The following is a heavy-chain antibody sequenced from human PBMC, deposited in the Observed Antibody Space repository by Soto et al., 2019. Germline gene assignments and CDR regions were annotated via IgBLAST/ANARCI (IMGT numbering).Heavy chain of an antibody. D-gene: IGHD3-10*01. CDR3: AKTQSPYYYGSGSYYNVPSTLEAFDI. V-gene: IGHV3-23*01. CDR1: GFTFSSYA. J-gene: IGHJ3*02. Sequence: GGSLRLSCAASGFTFSSYAMSWVRQAPGKGLEWVSAISGSGGSTYYADSVKGRFTISRDNSKNTLYLQMNSLRAEDTAVYYCAKTQSPYYYGSGSYYNVPSTLEAFDIWGQGTMVTVSS. CDR2: ISGSGGST.